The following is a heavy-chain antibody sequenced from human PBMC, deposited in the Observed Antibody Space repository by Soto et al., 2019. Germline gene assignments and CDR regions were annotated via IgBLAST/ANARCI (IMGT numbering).Heavy chain of an antibody. Sequence: QVQLQQWGAGLLKPSETLSLTCAVYGGSFSGYYWSWIRQPPGKGLEWIGEITHSGSTNYNPSLKSRVTISVEPSKNQFSLKLSSVTAADTAVYYCAREQGYSGYGAFDYWGQGTLVTVSS. CDR1: GGSFSGYY. CDR3: AREQGYSGYGAFDY. CDR2: ITHSGST. J-gene: IGHJ4*02. D-gene: IGHD5-12*01. V-gene: IGHV4-34*01.